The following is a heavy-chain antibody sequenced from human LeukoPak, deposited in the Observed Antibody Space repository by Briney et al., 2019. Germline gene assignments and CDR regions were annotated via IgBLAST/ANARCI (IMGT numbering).Heavy chain of an antibody. CDR2: ISPYNANT. CDR1: GYTFTSHG. CDR3: ARYHLLEKNWFDP. V-gene: IGHV1-18*01. D-gene: IGHD2-2*01. Sequence: ASVKVSCKASGYTFTSHGISWVRQAPGQGLEWMGWISPYNANTNYAQKFRGRVTMTTDTSTSTAYMELRSLRSDDTAVYYCARYHLLEKNWFDPWGQGTLVTVSS. J-gene: IGHJ5*02.